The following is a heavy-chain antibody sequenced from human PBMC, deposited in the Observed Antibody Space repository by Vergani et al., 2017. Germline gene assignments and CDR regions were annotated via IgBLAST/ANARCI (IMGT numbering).Heavy chain of an antibody. J-gene: IGHJ4*02. Sequence: EVQLVESGGGLVQPGGSLRLSCAASGFTVSSNYMSWVRQAPGKGLEWVSVIYSGGSTYYADSVKGRFTISRHKSKNTLYLQMNSLRAEDTAVYYCARVVWGYFDYWGQGTLVTVSS. CDR1: GFTVSSNY. D-gene: IGHD7-27*01. CDR3: ARVVWGYFDY. V-gene: IGHV3-53*04. CDR2: IYSGGST.